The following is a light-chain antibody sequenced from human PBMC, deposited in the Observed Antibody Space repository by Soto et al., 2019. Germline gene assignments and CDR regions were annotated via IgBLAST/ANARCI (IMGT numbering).Light chain of an antibody. J-gene: IGLJ2*01. Sequence: QSVLTQPPSVSGAPGQRVTISCTGSSSNIGAGYDIHWYQQVPGTAPKLLIYGNNNRPSGVPDRFSGSKSGTSASLAITGLQAEDEADYYCQSYDSSLSGVVFGGGTKRTVL. CDR3: QSYDSSLSGVV. V-gene: IGLV1-40*01. CDR2: GNN. CDR1: SSNIGAGYD.